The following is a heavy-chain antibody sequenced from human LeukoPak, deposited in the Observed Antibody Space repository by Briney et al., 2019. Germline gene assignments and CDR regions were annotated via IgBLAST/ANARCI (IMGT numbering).Heavy chain of an antibody. CDR1: GLTFSSYA. J-gene: IGHJ2*01. V-gene: IGHV3-48*04. D-gene: IGHD5-24*01. CDR3: ARGRDGYNDYWYFDL. Sequence: GGSLRLSCAASGLTFSSYAMHWVRQAPGKGLEWVSYISSSSSTIYYADSVKGRFTISRDNAKNSLYLQMNSLRAEDTAVYYCARGRDGYNDYWYFDLWGRGTLVTVPS. CDR2: ISSSSSTI.